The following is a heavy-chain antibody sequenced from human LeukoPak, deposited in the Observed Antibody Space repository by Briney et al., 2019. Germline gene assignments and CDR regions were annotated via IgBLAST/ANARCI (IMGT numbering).Heavy chain of an antibody. J-gene: IGHJ4*02. D-gene: IGHD6-19*01. V-gene: IGHV4-30-4*08. CDR2: IYYSGST. CDR1: GGSISSGNYY. Sequence: PSETLSLTLTVSGGSISSGNYYWSCIRQPPGKGLEWIGYIYYSGSTYYNPSLKSRVTISVDTSKNQFSLKLSSVTAADTAVYYCARIPRSSSGWLPFDYWGQGTLVTVSS. CDR3: ARIPRSSSGWLPFDY.